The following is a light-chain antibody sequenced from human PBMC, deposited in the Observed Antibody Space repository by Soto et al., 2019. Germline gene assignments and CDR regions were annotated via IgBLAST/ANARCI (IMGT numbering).Light chain of an antibody. CDR3: QQYGSSPPVT. J-gene: IGKJ3*01. Sequence: EIVLSQSPGTLSLTTGERATLSCRASQSVSSSYLAWYQQKPGQAPRLLIYGASSRATGIPDRFSGSGSGTDFTLTISRLEPEDFAVYYCQQYGSSPPVTFGPGTKVDVK. V-gene: IGKV3-20*01. CDR2: GAS. CDR1: QSVSSSY.